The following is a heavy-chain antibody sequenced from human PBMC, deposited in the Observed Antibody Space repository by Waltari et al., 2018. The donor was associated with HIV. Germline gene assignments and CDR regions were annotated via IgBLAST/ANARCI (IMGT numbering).Heavy chain of an antibody. CDR1: GSTFSTFS. CDR3: ARSITVAGTRGLGMDV. J-gene: IGHJ6*02. D-gene: IGHD6-19*01. Sequence: EVQLVASGGGLVKSGESLRLSCAASGSTFSTFSFNWVRQAPGKGLEWVAYISSGSNFMYYADSVKGRFTISRDNAKNSVYLQMNSLRAEDTAQYYCARSITVAGTRGLGMDVWGQGTTVTVSS. V-gene: IGHV3-21*01. CDR2: ISSGSNFM.